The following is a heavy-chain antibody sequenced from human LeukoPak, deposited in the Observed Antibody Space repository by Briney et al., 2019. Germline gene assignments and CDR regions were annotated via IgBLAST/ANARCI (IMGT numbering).Heavy chain of an antibody. V-gene: IGHV4-4*07. D-gene: IGHD5-18*01. CDR3: ARERVEKGIQLGFIEN. CDR1: GGSISSYY. CDR2: IYTSGST. J-gene: IGHJ4*02. Sequence: PSETLSLTCTVSGGSISSYYWSWVRQPAGKGLEWIGRIYTSGSTNYNPSLKSRVTMSVDTSKNQFSLKLSSVTAADTAVYYCARERVEKGIQLGFIENWGQGPRVTVPS.